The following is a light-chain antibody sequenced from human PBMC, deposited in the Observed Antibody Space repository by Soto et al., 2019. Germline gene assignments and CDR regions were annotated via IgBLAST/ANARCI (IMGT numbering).Light chain of an antibody. CDR2: AAS. CDR1: QSVRNNY. J-gene: IGKJ1*01. Sequence: EIVLTQSPGTLSLSPGERATLSCRASQSVRNNYLAWYQQRPGQAPRLLIYAASRRATGIPDRFSGSGSGTDFTLTISRLEPEDFAVYYCQQYGTSPRTFGQGTKVDI. V-gene: IGKV3-20*01. CDR3: QQYGTSPRT.